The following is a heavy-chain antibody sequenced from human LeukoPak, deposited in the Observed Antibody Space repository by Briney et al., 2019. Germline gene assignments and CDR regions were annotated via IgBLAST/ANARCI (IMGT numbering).Heavy chain of an antibody. Sequence: PSETLSLTCTVSGGSISSYYWSWIRQPPGKGLEWIGYISYSGSTNFNPSLKSRVTISVDTSKNQFSLKLSSVTATDTAVYYCARRAVAGTFNWFDPWGQGTLVTVSS. D-gene: IGHD6-19*01. CDR3: ARRAVAGTFNWFDP. CDR1: GGSISSYY. J-gene: IGHJ5*02. V-gene: IGHV4-59*08. CDR2: ISYSGST.